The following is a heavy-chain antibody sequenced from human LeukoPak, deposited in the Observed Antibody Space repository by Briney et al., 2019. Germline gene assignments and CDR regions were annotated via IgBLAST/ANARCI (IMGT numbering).Heavy chain of an antibody. J-gene: IGHJ2*01. CDR1: GFTFSSYA. V-gene: IGHV3-23*01. D-gene: IGHD6-19*01. Sequence: GGSLRLSCAASGFTFSSYAMSWVRQAPGKGLEWVSAISGSGGSTYYADSVKGRFTISRDNSKNTLYLQMNSLRAEDTAVYYCAKGGRIAVAGRLSRLPENNWYFDLWGHGTLVTVSS. CDR3: AKGGRIAVAGRLSRLPENNWYFDL. CDR2: ISGSGGST.